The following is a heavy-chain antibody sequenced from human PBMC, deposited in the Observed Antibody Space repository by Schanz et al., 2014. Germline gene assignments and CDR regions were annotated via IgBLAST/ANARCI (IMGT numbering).Heavy chain of an antibody. D-gene: IGHD6-19*01. CDR2: ISYDGSDK. CDR1: GFTFSSYG. CDR3: AKERDTSGWNHGDY. V-gene: IGHV3-30*18. Sequence: QVQLVESGGGVVQPGKSLRLSCAASGFTFSSYGMHWVRQAPGKGLEWVGVISYDGSDKYYPDSVKGQFTISRDNSRNTLFLQMNSLRTEDTAVYHCAKERDTSGWNHGDYWGQGTLVTVSS. J-gene: IGHJ4*02.